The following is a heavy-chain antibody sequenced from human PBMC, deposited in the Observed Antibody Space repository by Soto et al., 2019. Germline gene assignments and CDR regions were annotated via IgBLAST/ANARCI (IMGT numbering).Heavy chain of an antibody. CDR3: ARSFGWYAIDQ. V-gene: IGHV4-4*02. Sequence: QMQLQESGPGLVKPSETLSLTCAVSSASIISEQRWSWVRQPPGKGLEWIGEIHHSGSTNNNPSLRRRVTMSVDKYKTQFSLNLNSVTAADTAVYYCARSFGWYAIDQWGQGTLVIVSS. CDR2: IHHSGST. D-gene: IGHD6-19*01. CDR1: SASIISEQR. J-gene: IGHJ4*02.